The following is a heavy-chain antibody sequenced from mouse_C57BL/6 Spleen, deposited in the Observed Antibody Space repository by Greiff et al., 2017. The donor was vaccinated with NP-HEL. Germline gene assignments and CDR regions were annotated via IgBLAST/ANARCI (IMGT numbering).Heavy chain of an antibody. Sequence: EVKLMESGGGLVKPGGSLKLSCAASGFTFSSYAMSWVRQTPEKRLEWVATISDGGSYTYYPDNVKGRFTISRDNAKNNLYLQMSHLKSEDTAMYYCARDIYYEAYWGQGTTLTVSS. D-gene: IGHD2-4*01. CDR1: GFTFSSYA. CDR2: ISDGGSYT. CDR3: ARDIYYEAY. V-gene: IGHV5-4*01. J-gene: IGHJ2*01.